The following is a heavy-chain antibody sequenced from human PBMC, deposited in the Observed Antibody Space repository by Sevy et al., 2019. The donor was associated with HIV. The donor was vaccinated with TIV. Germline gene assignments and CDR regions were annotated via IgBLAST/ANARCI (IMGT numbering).Heavy chain of an antibody. J-gene: IGHJ5*02. CDR3: ARGGGVTVDH. Sequence: GGSLRLSCAASGFIVRSNYMTWVRQAPGKGLEWVSVIYSSGGAYYADSVKGRLTISRDNSKNTLDLQMNSLGAEDTAVYYCARGGGVTVDHWGQGTLVTVSS. CDR2: IYSSGGA. CDR1: GFIVRSNY. D-gene: IGHD3-16*01. V-gene: IGHV3-53*01.